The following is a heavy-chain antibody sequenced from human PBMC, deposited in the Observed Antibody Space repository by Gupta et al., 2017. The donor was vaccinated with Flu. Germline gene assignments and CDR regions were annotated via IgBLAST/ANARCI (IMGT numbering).Heavy chain of an antibody. CDR2: ISWNSGSI. Sequence: EVQLVESGGGLVQPGRSLRLSCAASGFPFDDYAMHWVRQAPGKGLEWVSGISWNSGSIGYADSVKGRFTISRDNAKNSLYLQMNSLRAEDTALYYCAKDIMGSHYDSSGFDYWGQGTLVTVSS. J-gene: IGHJ4*02. CDR3: AKDIMGSHYDSSGFDY. V-gene: IGHV3-9*01. CDR1: GFPFDDYA. D-gene: IGHD3-22*01.